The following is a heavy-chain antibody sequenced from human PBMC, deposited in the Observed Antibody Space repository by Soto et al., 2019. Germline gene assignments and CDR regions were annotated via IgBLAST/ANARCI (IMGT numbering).Heavy chain of an antibody. J-gene: IGHJ6*02. CDR2: INPSGGST. V-gene: IGHV1-46*01. CDR3: ARFFAYYDILTGYYYYGMYV. Sequence: GASVKVSCKASGYTFTSYYMHWVRQAPGQGLEWMGIINPSGGSTSYAQKFQGRVTMTRDTSTSTVYMELSSLRSEDTAVYYCARFFAYYDILTGYYYYGMYVWGQGTTVTVSS. CDR1: GYTFTSYY. D-gene: IGHD3-9*01.